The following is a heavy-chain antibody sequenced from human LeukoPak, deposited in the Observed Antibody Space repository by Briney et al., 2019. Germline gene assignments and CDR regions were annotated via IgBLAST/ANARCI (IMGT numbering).Heavy chain of an antibody. D-gene: IGHD6-19*01. CDR2: IIPIFGTA. V-gene: IGHV1-69*13. CDR3: ARDPSNTSGWNIYFDY. Sequence: ASVKVSCKASGGTFSSYAISWVRQAPGQGLEWMGGIIPIFGTANYAQKFQGRVTITADESTSTAYMELSSLRSEDTAVYYCARDPSNTSGWNIYFDYWGQGTLVTVSS. CDR1: GGTFSSYA. J-gene: IGHJ4*02.